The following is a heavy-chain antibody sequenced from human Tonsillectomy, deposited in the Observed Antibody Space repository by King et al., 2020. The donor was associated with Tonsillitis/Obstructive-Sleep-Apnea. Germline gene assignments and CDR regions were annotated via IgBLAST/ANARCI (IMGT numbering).Heavy chain of an antibody. D-gene: IGHD3-22*01. V-gene: IGHV4-4*07. CDR1: GGSISNYY. Sequence: VQLQESGPGPVKPSETLSLTCTVSGGSISNYYWSWIRQPAGKGLEWVGRICSRGSTNYNPSLKSRVTMSVDTSKKQFSLNLSSVTAADTAVYYCARGARTYYDNGGYYNYFYYGLDVWGQGTTVTVSS. CDR3: ARGARTYYDNGGYYNYFYYGLDV. J-gene: IGHJ6*02. CDR2: ICSRGST.